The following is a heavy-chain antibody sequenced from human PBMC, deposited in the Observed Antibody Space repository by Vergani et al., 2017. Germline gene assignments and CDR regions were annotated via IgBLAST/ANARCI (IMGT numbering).Heavy chain of an antibody. CDR3: ARHYQQLQLGWFDP. Sequence: QVQLQESGPGLVKPSSQTLSLTCTVSGASISSGGYYWSWIRQHPGKGLEWIGYIYYSGSTYYNPSLKSRVTISVDTSKNQFSLKLSSVTAADTAVYYCARHYQQLQLGWFDPWGQGTLVTVSS. V-gene: IGHV4-31*03. J-gene: IGHJ5*02. CDR1: GASISSGGYY. CDR2: IYYSGST. D-gene: IGHD2-2*01.